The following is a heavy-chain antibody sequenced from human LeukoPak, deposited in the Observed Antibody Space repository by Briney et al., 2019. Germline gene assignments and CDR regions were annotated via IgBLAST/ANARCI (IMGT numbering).Heavy chain of an antibody. Sequence: GGSLRLSCAASGFTFSTYAIHWFRQAPGKGLEWVALISYDGSTQFYADSVKGRFTISRDNSKNTLYMQMNSLRAEDTAVYYCVREIGNSGNYDWGQGTLVTVSS. CDR1: GFTFSTYA. D-gene: IGHD1-26*01. CDR3: VREIGNSGNYD. J-gene: IGHJ4*02. V-gene: IGHV3-30-3*01. CDR2: ISYDGSTQ.